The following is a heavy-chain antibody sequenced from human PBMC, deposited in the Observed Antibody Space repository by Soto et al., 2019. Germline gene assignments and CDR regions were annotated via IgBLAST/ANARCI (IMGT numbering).Heavy chain of an antibody. Sequence: SETLSLTCTVSGASINNNDYYWSWIRHTPGKGLEWIGYVYYIGTTDYIPSLKSRLSMSIDKSQNQFTLKLNSVTAADTATYYCARMSYFYDKWYFDLWGRGTLVTVSS. CDR3: ARMSYFYDKWYFDL. CDR2: VYYIGTT. D-gene: IGHD3-22*01. J-gene: IGHJ2*01. V-gene: IGHV4-30-4*01. CDR1: GASINNNDYY.